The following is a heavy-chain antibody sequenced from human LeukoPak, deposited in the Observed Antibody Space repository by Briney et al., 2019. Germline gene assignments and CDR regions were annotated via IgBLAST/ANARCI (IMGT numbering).Heavy chain of an antibody. CDR1: GGSISSGGYS. V-gene: IGHV4-30-2*03. Sequence: SQTLSLTCAVSGGSISSGGYSWSWIRQPPGKGLEWIGSIYNSGSTYYTPSLKSRVTMSVDTSKNQFSLKLSSVTAADTAVYYCARQGIAGYWGQGTLVTVSS. CDR3: ARQGIAGY. J-gene: IGHJ4*02. D-gene: IGHD6-13*01. CDR2: IYNSGST.